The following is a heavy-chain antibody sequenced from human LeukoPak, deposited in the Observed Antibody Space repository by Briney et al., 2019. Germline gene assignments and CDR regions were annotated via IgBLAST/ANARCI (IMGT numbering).Heavy chain of an antibody. J-gene: IGHJ2*01. V-gene: IGHV4-59*01. CDR3: AGAYSASLSWYFEL. Sequence: SGTLCLSCTVSGVSISGDYRSWVRQPPGKGLELIGCVHDRGSTNYNPSLKSRVSTSVDTRTNQFSLKRSALTAPGTAVYYCAGAYSASLSWYFELWGRGTLVTVSS. D-gene: IGHD1-26*01. CDR1: GVSISGDY. CDR2: VHDRGST.